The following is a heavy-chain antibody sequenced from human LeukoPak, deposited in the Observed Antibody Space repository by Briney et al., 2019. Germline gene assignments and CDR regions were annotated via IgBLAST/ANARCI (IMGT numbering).Heavy chain of an antibody. CDR2: INHSGST. V-gene: IGHV4-34*01. Sequence: PSETLSLTCAVYGGSFSGYYWSRIRQPPGKGLEWIGEINHSGSTNYNPSLKSRVTISVDTSKNQFSLKLSSVTAADTAVYYCARVLRYFDWLGSRAAFDIWGQGTMVTVSS. D-gene: IGHD3-9*01. J-gene: IGHJ3*02. CDR3: ARVLRYFDWLGSRAAFDI. CDR1: GGSFSGYY.